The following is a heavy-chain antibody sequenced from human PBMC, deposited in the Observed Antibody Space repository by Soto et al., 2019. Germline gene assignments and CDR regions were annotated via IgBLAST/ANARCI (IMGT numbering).Heavy chain of an antibody. CDR3: ARDQTWLRETPFDY. V-gene: IGHV1-18*01. CDR2: ISAYNGNT. J-gene: IGHJ4*02. Sequence: ASVQVSCQASCYTFTSYGIIWVRQAPGQGLEWMGWISAYNGNTNYAQKLQGRVTMTTDTSTSTAYMELRSLRSDDTAVYYCARDQTWLRETPFDYWGQGTLVTVSS. D-gene: IGHD5-12*01. CDR1: CYTFTSYG.